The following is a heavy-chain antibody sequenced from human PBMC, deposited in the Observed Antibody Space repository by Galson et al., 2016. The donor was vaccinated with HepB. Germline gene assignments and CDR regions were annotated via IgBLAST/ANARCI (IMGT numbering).Heavy chain of an antibody. J-gene: IGHJ6*02. D-gene: IGHD3-9*01. CDR1: GFTFSIAW. V-gene: IGHV3-15*01. CDR3: IHDWDYDYGMNV. Sequence: SLRLSCAGSGFTFSIAWMTWVRQAPGKGLEWVGRMKSKGSGGTTDYAAPVQGRFSIARDDSKNELYLQMNSLTTEDTAVYYCIHDWDYDYGMNVWGQGTTVTVSS. CDR2: MKSKGSGGTT.